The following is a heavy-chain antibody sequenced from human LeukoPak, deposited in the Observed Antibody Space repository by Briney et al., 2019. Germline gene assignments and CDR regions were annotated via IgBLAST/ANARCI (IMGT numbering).Heavy chain of an antibody. V-gene: IGHV3-23*01. J-gene: IGHJ4*02. D-gene: IGHD3-10*01. CDR2: ISGSGGAT. CDR1: GFTFNTYG. Sequence: PGGSLRLSCAASGFTFNTYGMSWVRQAPGKGLEWVSGISGSGGATYYADSVKGRFTISGDDPHNTLYLQMNSLRAEDTAVYFCARGGVDYYGSGTYYLMYYFDYWGQGALVTVSS. CDR3: ARGGVDYYGSGTYYLMYYFDY.